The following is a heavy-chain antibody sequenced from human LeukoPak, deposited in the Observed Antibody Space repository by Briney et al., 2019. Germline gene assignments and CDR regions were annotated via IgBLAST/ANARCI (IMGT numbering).Heavy chain of an antibody. V-gene: IGHV3-33*08. J-gene: IGHJ3*02. CDR1: GFNFNYNG. CDR3: ARDAYYDSTGLSAFDI. Sequence: QAGRSLRLSCAAYGFNFNYNGMKWVRQAPGKGLEWVAVIWYDGSNKYYADSVKGRFTISRDNSKNTLYLQMNSLRAEDTAVYYCARDAYYDSTGLSAFDIWGQGTMVTVSS. D-gene: IGHD3-22*01. CDR2: IWYDGSNK.